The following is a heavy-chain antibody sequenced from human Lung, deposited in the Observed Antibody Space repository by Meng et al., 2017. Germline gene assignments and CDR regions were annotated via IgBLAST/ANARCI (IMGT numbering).Heavy chain of an antibody. CDR1: GGSFSDYY. Sequence: QGQLQQWGAGLLKPSETLSLTCVVSGGSFSDYYWSWIRQPPGKGLEWIGEINHSGSTNYNPSLESRATISVDTSQNNLSLKLSSVTAADSAVYYCARGPTTMAHDFDYWGHGTLVHGAS. J-gene: IGHJ4*01. D-gene: IGHD4-11*01. CDR2: INHSGST. CDR3: ARGPTTMAHDFDY. V-gene: IGHV4-34*01.